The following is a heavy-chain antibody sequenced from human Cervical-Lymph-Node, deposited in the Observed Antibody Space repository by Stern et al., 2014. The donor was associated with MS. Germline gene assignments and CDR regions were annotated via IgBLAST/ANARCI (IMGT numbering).Heavy chain of an antibody. CDR2: IAHDGSKN. CDR1: GFTFSTYG. D-gene: IGHD6-19*01. Sequence: VKLVESGGGVVQPGRSLRLSCAGSGFTFSTYGIHWVRQAPGKGLEWVALIAHDGSKNSYVDSVKGRFTISRDNSKNTVYVHMNSLRDEDTAVYYCAKDRGSGWSLDYWGQGTLVIVSS. CDR3: AKDRGSGWSLDY. V-gene: IGHV3-30*18. J-gene: IGHJ4*02.